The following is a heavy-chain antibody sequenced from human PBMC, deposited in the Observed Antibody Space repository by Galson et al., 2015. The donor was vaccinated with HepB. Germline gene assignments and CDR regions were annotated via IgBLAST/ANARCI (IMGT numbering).Heavy chain of an antibody. CDR2: IESKTDGGTT. Sequence: SLRLSCAASGFTFSNAWMNWVRQAPGKGLEWVGRIESKTDGGTTDYAAPVKGRFTISRDDSKNTLYLQMNSLKTEDTAVYYCTTRGIYYYDSSGYYYGDYYYYYMDVWGKGTTVTVSS. CDR1: GFTFSNAW. J-gene: IGHJ6*03. V-gene: IGHV3-15*07. D-gene: IGHD3-22*01. CDR3: TTRGIYYYDSSGYYYGDYYYYYMDV.